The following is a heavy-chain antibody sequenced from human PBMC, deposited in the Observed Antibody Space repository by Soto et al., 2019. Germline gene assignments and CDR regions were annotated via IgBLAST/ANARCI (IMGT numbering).Heavy chain of an antibody. D-gene: IGHD3-22*01. CDR2: ISYDGSNK. CDR1: GFTFSSYA. J-gene: IGHJ4*02. V-gene: IGHV3-30-3*01. Sequence: SGGSLRLSCAASGFTFSSYAMHWVRQAPGKGLEWVAVISYDGSNKYYADSVKGRFTISRDNSKNTLYLQMNSLRAEDTAVYYCARDAWYYYDSSGCLGYWGQGTLVTVSS. CDR3: ARDAWYYYDSSGCLGY.